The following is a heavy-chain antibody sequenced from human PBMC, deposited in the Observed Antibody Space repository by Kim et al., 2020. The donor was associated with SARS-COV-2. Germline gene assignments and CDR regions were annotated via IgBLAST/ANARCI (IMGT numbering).Heavy chain of an antibody. Sequence: ASVKVSCKASGYTFTSYYMHWVRQAPGQGLEWMGIINPSGGSTSYAQKFQGRVTMTRDTSTSTVYMELSSLRSEDTAVYYCARDPNILTGYPLCYYGMDVWGQGTTVTVSS. CDR3: ARDPNILTGYPLCYYGMDV. J-gene: IGHJ6*02. CDR1: GYTFTSYY. V-gene: IGHV1-46*01. D-gene: IGHD3-9*01. CDR2: INPSGGST.